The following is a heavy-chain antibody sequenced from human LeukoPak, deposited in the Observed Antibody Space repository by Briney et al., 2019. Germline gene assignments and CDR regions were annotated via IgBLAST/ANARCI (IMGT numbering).Heavy chain of an antibody. Sequence: ASVKVSCKASGYTFTGYYIHWVRQAPGQGLEWMGWINPDSGGTNYAQKFQGRVTMTRDTSISTAYMELSRLRSDDTAVYYCAREFDTAMVTCLDYWGQGTLVTVSS. V-gene: IGHV1-2*02. D-gene: IGHD5-18*01. CDR2: INPDSGGT. CDR3: AREFDTAMVTCLDY. J-gene: IGHJ4*02. CDR1: GYTFTGYY.